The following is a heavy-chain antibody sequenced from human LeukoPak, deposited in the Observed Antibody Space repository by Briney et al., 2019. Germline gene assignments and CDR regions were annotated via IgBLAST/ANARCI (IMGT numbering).Heavy chain of an antibody. CDR3: AKHDYGDFTPSPFPI. D-gene: IGHD4-17*01. CDR1: GLTFSTYA. Sequence: PGRSLRLSCAASGLTFSTYAMSWVRQAPGKGLEWVSTIGGSGGRTYYADSVKGRFTISRDNSKSTLYLQMNSLRAEDTAVYYCAKHDYGDFTPSPFPIWGQGTLVTVSS. J-gene: IGHJ4*02. CDR2: IGGSGGRT. V-gene: IGHV3-23*01.